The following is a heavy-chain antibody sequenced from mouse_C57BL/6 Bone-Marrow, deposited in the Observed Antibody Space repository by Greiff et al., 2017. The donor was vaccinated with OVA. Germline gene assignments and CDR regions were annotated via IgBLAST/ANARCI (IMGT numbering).Heavy chain of an antibody. Sequence: GGGLVQPKGSLKLSCAASGFSFNTYAMNWVRQAPGKGLEWVARIRSKSNNYATYYADSVKDRFTISRDDSESMLYLQMNNLKTEDTAMYYCVRHSHYGSSYVWYFDVWGTGTTVTVSS. CDR2: IRSKSNNYAT. D-gene: IGHD1-1*01. V-gene: IGHV10-1*01. J-gene: IGHJ1*03. CDR1: GFSFNTYA. CDR3: VRHSHYGSSYVWYFDV.